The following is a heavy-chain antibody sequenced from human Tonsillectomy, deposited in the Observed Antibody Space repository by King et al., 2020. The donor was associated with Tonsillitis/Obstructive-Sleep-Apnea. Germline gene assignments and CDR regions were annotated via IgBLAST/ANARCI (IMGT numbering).Heavy chain of an antibody. D-gene: IGHD3-22*01. Sequence: VQLVESGGGLVQPGGSLRLSCAASGFTFSTFWMSWVRQAPGKGLEWVANIKEDGSEKYYVDSVKGRFTISRDNAKNSLYLQMNSLRAEDTAVYYCARVLDYYDSSGYRAFDIWGQGIMVTVSS. V-gene: IGHV3-7*03. CDR2: IKEDGSEK. J-gene: IGHJ3*02. CDR1: GFTFSTFW. CDR3: ARVLDYYDSSGYRAFDI.